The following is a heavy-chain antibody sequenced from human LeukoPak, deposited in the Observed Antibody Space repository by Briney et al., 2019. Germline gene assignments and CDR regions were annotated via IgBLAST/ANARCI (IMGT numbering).Heavy chain of an antibody. CDR3: AKALWFGEFVAGTVYYHYGMDV. Sequence: GGSLRLSCAASRLPFNNYGMHWVRQAPGKGLEWVAVISYDGSKKYYADSVKGRFTVSRDNSKNTLYLQLSSLRAEDTAVYYCAKALWFGEFVAGTVYYHYGMDVWGQGTTVTVSS. J-gene: IGHJ6*02. V-gene: IGHV3-30*18. CDR2: ISYDGSKK. CDR1: RLPFNNYG. D-gene: IGHD3-10*01.